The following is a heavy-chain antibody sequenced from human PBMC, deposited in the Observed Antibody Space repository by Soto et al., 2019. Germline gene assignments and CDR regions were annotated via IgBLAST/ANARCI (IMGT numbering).Heavy chain of an antibody. J-gene: IGHJ3*02. CDR3: ARYCSGGSCYSNYAFDI. CDR2: IYSAGST. CDR1: EFTVSSNY. D-gene: IGHD2-15*01. V-gene: IGHV3-53*01. Sequence: EVQLVESGGGLIQPGGSLRLSCAASEFTVSSNYMSWVRQAPGKGLEWVSIIYSAGSTYYADSVKGRFTISRDNSXNXXFLQMNSLRNEDTAVYYCARYCSGGSCYSNYAFDIWGQGTMVTVSS.